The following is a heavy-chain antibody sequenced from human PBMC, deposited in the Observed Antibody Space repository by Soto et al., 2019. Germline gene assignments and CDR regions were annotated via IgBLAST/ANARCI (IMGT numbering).Heavy chain of an antibody. V-gene: IGHV4-34*01. Sequence: SETLSLTCVVSGGSLSDYFWSWVRQPPGMALEWIGEINHLGSINYNPSLKSRVTMSVDTSKNQFSLTLNSVTAADTATYYCARGGISHWAYFYYMDVWDRGTTVTVSS. D-gene: IGHD2-21*01. J-gene: IGHJ6*03. CDR3: ARGGISHWAYFYYMDV. CDR1: GGSLSDYF. CDR2: INHLGSI.